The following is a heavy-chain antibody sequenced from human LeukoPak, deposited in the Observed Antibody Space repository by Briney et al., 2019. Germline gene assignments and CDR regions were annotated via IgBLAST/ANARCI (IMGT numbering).Heavy chain of an antibody. D-gene: IGHD2-15*01. V-gene: IGHV3-30-3*01. J-gene: IGHJ4*02. CDR1: GFTFSSYA. Sequence: GGSLRLSCAASGFTFSSYAMHWVRQAPGKGLEWVAVISYDGSNKYYADSVKGRFTISRDNSKNTLYLQMNSLRAEDTAVYYCARGARNFLLTSALIWGQGTLVTVSS. CDR3: ARGARNFLLTSALI. CDR2: ISYDGSNK.